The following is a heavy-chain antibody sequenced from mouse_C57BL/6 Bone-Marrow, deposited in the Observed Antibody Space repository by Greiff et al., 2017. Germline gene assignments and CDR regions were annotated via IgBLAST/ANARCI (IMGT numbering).Heavy chain of an antibody. CDR2: ISSDSSTI. D-gene: IGHD4-1*01. Sequence: DVQLQESGGGLVKPGGSLKLSCAASGFTFSDYGMHWVRQAPEKGLEWVAYISSDSSTIYYADTVKGRFTISRDNAKNTLFLQMTSLRSEDTAMYYCARGQTGTYWYFDVWGTGTTVTVSS. CDR1: GFTFSDYG. V-gene: IGHV5-17*01. CDR3: ARGQTGTYWYFDV. J-gene: IGHJ1*03.